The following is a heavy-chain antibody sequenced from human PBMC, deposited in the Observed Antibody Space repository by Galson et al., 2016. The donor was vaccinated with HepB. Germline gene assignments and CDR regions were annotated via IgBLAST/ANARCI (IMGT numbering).Heavy chain of an antibody. D-gene: IGHD3-10*01. V-gene: IGHV3-23*01. CDR2: LSGDAGTT. CDR1: GFTFSTHA. CDR3: AKVLPEGYFYGTGRLAT. Sequence: SLRLSCAASGFTFSTHAMSWVRQAPGKGLEWVSTLSGDAGTTYYADAVKGRFNISRDNSKNTVYLQMNSLRVEDTAKYYCAKVLPEGYFYGTGRLATWGQGTLVTVSS. J-gene: IGHJ4*02.